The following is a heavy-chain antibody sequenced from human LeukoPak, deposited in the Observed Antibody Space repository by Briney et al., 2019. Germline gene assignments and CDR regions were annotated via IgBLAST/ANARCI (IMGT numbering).Heavy chain of an antibody. CDR1: GFTFSNYL. Sequence: GWALKLSCVGSGFTFSNYLNNWGRQAPGKGLEWVSGISHSGSSIYYADSVKGRFTISRDNSKNTLYLQMDRLRVQYTAVYYCAMALDYWGQGTLVTVCS. CDR3: AMALDY. CDR2: ISHSGSSI. J-gene: IGHJ4*02. V-gene: IGHV3-23*01.